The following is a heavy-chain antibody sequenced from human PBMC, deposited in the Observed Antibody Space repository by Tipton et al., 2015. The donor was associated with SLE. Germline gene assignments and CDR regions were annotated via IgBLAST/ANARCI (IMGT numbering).Heavy chain of an antibody. CDR3: VRDDGSGDSGYEAFVDY. Sequence: LRLSCAVSGGCISSGSYYWGWTRQPPGTGLEWIGSIYYIGSTYYNPSLKSRVTISVDTSKNQFSLKLSSVTAADTAVYYGVRDDGSGDSGYEAFVDYWGQGTLVTVSS. CDR2: IYYIGST. D-gene: IGHD5-12*01. V-gene: IGHV4-39*02. J-gene: IGHJ4*02. CDR1: GGCISSGSYY.